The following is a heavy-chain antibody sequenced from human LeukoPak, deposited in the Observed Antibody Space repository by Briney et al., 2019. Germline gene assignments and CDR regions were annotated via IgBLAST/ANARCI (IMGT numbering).Heavy chain of an antibody. V-gene: IGHV3-33*01. CDR1: GFTLSEYG. CDR2: IWYDGSNI. D-gene: IGHD2-21*01. CDR3: VRELPPVVQYYFDH. Sequence: PGGAPRLSCAASGFTLSEYGMHWVRKAPDKGMEVATVIWYDGSNIYYADSVKGRFTISRDNSRNTLYLQMNSLRAEDTAVYYCVRELPPVVQYYFDHWGPGTLVTVSS. J-gene: IGHJ4*02.